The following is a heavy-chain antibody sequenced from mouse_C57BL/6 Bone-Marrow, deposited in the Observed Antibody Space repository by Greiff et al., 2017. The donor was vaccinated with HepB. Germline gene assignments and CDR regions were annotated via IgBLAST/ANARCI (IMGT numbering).Heavy chain of an antibody. V-gene: IGHV5-16*01. CDR3: AREIYDGYGRAMDY. CDR2: INYDGSST. D-gene: IGHD2-2*01. CDR1: GFTLSDYY. J-gene: IGHJ4*01. Sequence: EVQVVESEGGLVQPGSSMKLSCTASGFTLSDYYMAWVRQVPEQGLEWVANINYDGSSTYYLDYLKSRFIISRDNAKNILYLQMSSLKSEDTATYYCAREIYDGYGRAMDYWGQGASVTVSS.